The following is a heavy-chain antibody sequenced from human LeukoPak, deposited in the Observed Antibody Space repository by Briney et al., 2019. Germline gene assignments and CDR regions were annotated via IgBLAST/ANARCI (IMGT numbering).Heavy chain of an antibody. CDR1: GGSLSSSNNY. Sequence: SETLSLTCTVSGGSLSSSNNYWGWTRQPPGKGLEWIGYIYHSGSTYYNPSLKSRVTISVDRSKNQFSLKLSSVTAADTAVYYCARAPPYGDHQTGVVWFDPWGQGTLVTVSS. V-gene: IGHV4-39*07. J-gene: IGHJ5*02. D-gene: IGHD4-17*01. CDR2: IYHSGST. CDR3: ARAPPYGDHQTGVVWFDP.